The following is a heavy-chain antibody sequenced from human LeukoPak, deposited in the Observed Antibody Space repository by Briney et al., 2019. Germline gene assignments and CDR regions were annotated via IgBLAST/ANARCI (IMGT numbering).Heavy chain of an antibody. CDR1: GFTFSSYD. D-gene: IGHD1-26*01. CDR2: ISGSGDRT. Sequence: GGSLRLSCAASGFTFSSYDVSWVRQAPGKGLEWVSAISGSGDRTYYADSVKGRFTISRDNSKNTLYLQINSLRAEDTAVYYCAKPSSGNYPATGYWGQGTLVTVSS. J-gene: IGHJ4*02. V-gene: IGHV3-23*01. CDR3: AKPSSGNYPATGY.